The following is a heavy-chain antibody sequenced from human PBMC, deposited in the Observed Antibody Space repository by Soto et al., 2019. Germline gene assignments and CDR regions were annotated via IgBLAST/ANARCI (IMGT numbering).Heavy chain of an antibody. D-gene: IGHD6-13*01. J-gene: IGHJ3*02. Sequence: EVQLLESGGGLVQFGGSLRLSCAASGFIFSNYAMTWVRQAPGKGLEWVSGISGSGGSTYYADSVKGRFTISRDNSKNTLYLQLNSLRAEDTAIYYCAKGYSSNWYDAFEIWGQGTMVTASS. V-gene: IGHV3-23*01. CDR1: GFIFSNYA. CDR3: AKGYSSNWYDAFEI. CDR2: ISGSGGST.